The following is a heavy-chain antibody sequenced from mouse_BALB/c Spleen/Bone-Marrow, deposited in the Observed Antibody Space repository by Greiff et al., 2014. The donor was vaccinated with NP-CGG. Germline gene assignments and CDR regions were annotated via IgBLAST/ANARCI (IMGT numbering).Heavy chain of an antibody. CDR3: DRINYGSRRYWYFDV. Sequence: VLLVESGPGLVQPSQSLSITCTVSGFSLTTYGVHWVRQSPGKGLEWLGVIWSGGSTDYNAAFISRLSISKDNSKSQVFFKMNSRQANDTAIDDCDRINYGSRRYWYFDVWGAGTTVTVSS. D-gene: IGHD1-1*01. CDR1: GFSLTTYG. V-gene: IGHV2-2*02. CDR2: IWSGGST. J-gene: IGHJ1*01.